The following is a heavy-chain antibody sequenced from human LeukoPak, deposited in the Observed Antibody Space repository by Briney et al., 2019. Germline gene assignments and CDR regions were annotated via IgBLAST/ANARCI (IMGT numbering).Heavy chain of an antibody. CDR1: GFTFTTYY. D-gene: IGHD6-13*01. V-gene: IGHV3-7*01. CDR2: INQDGGEK. CDR3: ARDVGQLVRGYYFDY. J-gene: IGHJ4*02. Sequence: GGSLRLSCAASGFTFTTYYMSWVRQAPGKGLEWVANINQDGGEKNYVDSVKGRFTISRDNAKNSLFLQMNSLRAEDTAVYYCARDVGQLVRGYYFDYWGQGTLVTVSS.